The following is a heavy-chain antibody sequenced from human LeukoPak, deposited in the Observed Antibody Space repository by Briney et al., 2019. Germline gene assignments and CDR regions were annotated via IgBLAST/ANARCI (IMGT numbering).Heavy chain of an antibody. CDR2: ISNDGRST. V-gene: IGHV3-74*01. Sequence: GGSLRLSCAASGFTFSDYYMSWIRQAPGKGLEWVSRISNDGRSTTYADSMKGRFTVSRDNAKNTLYLQMNGLRDGDTAVYYCARVSSGWYKHQDYWGQGTLVTVSS. CDR3: ARVSSGWYKHQDY. D-gene: IGHD6-19*01. CDR1: GFTFSDYY. J-gene: IGHJ4*02.